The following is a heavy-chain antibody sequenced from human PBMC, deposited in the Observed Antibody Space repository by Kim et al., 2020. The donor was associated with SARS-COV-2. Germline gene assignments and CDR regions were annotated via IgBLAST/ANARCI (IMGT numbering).Heavy chain of an antibody. CDR3: EGLGY. D-gene: IGHD3-16*01. Sequence: GGSLRLSCAGSGFTFGDYWMNWVRQAPGKGLEWVANIKQDGSDKYYGDSVKGRFTISRDNAKNSLYLQMNSLRVEDTAVYYCEGLGYWGQGNLVTVSP. J-gene: IGHJ4*02. CDR1: GFTFGDYW. V-gene: IGHV3-7*01. CDR2: IKQDGSDK.